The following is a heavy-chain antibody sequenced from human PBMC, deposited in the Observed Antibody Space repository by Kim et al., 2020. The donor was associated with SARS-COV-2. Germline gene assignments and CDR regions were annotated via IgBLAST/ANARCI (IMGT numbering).Heavy chain of an antibody. CDR3: ARHTPTAWRSFDS. Sequence: NNPSLESRFTISADTSKNQFSLRLSSLTAADAAVYFCARHTPTAWRSFDSWGQGTLVTVSS. V-gene: IGHV4-39*01. D-gene: IGHD2-21*02. J-gene: IGHJ4*02.